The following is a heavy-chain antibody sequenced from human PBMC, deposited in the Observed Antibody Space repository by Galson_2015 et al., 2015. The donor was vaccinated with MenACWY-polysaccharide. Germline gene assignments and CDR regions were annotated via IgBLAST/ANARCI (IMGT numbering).Heavy chain of an antibody. CDR1: GFTFSHYW. CDR3: ARGHYGMDV. V-gene: IGHV3-7*01. CDR2: IKKDGSEK. Sequence: SLRLSCAVSGFTFSHYWMTWVRQAPGKGLEWVANIKKDGSEKHYVDSVRGRFTISRDNALYLQLNSLRAEDTAVHFCARGHYGMDVWGQGTTVTVSS. J-gene: IGHJ6*02.